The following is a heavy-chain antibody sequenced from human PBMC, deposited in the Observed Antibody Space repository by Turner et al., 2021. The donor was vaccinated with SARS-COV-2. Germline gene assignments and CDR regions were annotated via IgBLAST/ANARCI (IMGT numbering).Heavy chain of an antibody. D-gene: IGHD3-22*01. J-gene: IGHJ5*02. CDR3: ASQIHGGYYSNGFDP. Sequence: QPVESGGGLVQPGGSLSLSCPASGFTISSYEMKWVRQAPGEGVEWVSNISSSGNTIYYADAEKGRFTISRDNDKNSHYLQMNSMGAEDAAVYYCASQIHGGYYSNGFDPWGQGTLVTVSS. CDR1: GFTISSYE. V-gene: IGHV3-48*03. CDR2: ISSSGNTI.